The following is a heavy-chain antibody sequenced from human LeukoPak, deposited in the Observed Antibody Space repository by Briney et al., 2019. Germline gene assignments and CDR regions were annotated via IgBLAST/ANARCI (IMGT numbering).Heavy chain of an antibody. CDR1: GFTFSSYE. V-gene: IGHV3-48*03. Sequence: GGSLRLSCAASGFTFSSYEMNWVRQAPGKGLEWVLYISSSGSTIYYADSVKGRLTISRDNAKNSLYLQMNSLRAEGTAVYYCARSHKRSPYYYYGMDVWGKGTTVTVSS. CDR2: ISSSGSTI. J-gene: IGHJ6*04. CDR3: ARSHKRSPYYYYGMDV. D-gene: IGHD3-10*01.